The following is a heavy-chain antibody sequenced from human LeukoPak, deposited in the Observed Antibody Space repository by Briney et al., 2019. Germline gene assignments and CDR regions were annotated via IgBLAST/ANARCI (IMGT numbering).Heavy chain of an antibody. V-gene: IGHV4-59*01. CDR2: SSYSGAT. CDR3: ARDRVAGWFDP. J-gene: IGHJ5*02. D-gene: IGHD3-3*01. Sequence: KPSETLSLTCTVSGGSIRSYYWSWIRQPPGKGLEWIGYSSYSGATNYNPSLKSRVTISVDTTKNQFSLRMSSVTAADTAVYYCARDRVAGWFDPWGLGTLVTVSS. CDR1: GGSIRSYY.